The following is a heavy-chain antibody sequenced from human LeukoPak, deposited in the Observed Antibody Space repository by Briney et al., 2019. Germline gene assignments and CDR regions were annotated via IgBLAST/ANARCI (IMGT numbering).Heavy chain of an antibody. V-gene: IGHV3-21*01. CDR1: GFTFSDYA. D-gene: IGHD2-2*01. CDR2: ISSGGSYI. CDR3: ARGPALYCTSSSCLDGVD. J-gene: IGHJ4*02. Sequence: GGPLRLSCAASGFTFSDYAMNWVRQAPGKGVEWVSSISSGGSYISYADSVKGRFTVSRDNAKDSLFLQMRSLRDEDTAVYYCARGPALYCTSSSCLDGVDWGQGTLVSVAS.